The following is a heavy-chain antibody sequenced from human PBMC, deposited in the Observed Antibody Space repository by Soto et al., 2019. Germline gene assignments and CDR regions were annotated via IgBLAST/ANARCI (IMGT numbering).Heavy chain of an antibody. CDR3: ARGASSNYFDY. J-gene: IGHJ4*02. CDR1: GFTVSSNY. Sequence: GGSLSLSCAASGFTVSSNYMSWVRQAPGKGLEWVSVIYSGGSTYYADSVKGRFTISRDNSKNTLYLQMNSLRAEDTAVYYCARGASSNYFDYWGQGTLVTVSS. D-gene: IGHD6-13*01. V-gene: IGHV3-53*01. CDR2: IYSGGST.